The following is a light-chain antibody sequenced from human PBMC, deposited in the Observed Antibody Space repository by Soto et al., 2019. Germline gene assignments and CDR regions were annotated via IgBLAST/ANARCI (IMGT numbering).Light chain of an antibody. CDR1: QSIGSY. V-gene: IGKV3-11*01. J-gene: IGKJ5*01. CDR2: DAS. CDR3: QQRNNWQA. Sequence: IVMTQSPATLSLSPGERATLSCRASQSIGSYLAWYQQRPGQPPRLLIYDASNRATGIPARFSGSGSGTDFTLTISSLEPEDFAVYYCQQRNNWQAFGQGTRLEIK.